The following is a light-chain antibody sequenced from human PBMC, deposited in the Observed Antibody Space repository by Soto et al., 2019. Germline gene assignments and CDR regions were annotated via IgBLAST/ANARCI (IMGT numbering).Light chain of an antibody. CDR2: DAS. Sequence: DIQMIQSPSTLSASVGDRVTITCRASQSISTWLAWYQQKPGKAPKLLIYDASSLESGVPSRFSGSGSGTEFTLTISSLQPDDFATYYCQQYNSYSMYTFGQGTKVDIK. CDR1: QSISTW. V-gene: IGKV1-5*01. CDR3: QQYNSYSMYT. J-gene: IGKJ2*01.